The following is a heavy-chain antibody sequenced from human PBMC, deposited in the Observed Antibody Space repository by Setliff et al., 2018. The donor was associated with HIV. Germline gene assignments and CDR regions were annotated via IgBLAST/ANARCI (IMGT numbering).Heavy chain of an antibody. CDR2: IIPVLGIA. J-gene: IGHJ4*02. D-gene: IGHD3-22*01. V-gene: IGHV1-69*10. CDR3: ARDHDSSAYTYFDY. Sequence: SVKVSCKASGDTFSSYAISWVRQAPGQGLEWMGGIIPVLGIANYAQKFKGRVTITADKSTSTVYMELRSLRSEDTAVYYCARDHDSSAYTYFDYWGQGTLVTVSS. CDR1: GDTFSSYA.